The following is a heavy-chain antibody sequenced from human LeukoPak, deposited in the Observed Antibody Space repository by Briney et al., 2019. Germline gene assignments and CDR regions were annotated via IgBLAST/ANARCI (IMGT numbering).Heavy chain of an antibody. J-gene: IGHJ3*02. CDR1: GFTFSSYG. CDR2: ISYDGSNK. D-gene: IGHD6-13*01. Sequence: PGGSLRLSCAASGFTFSSYGMHWVRQAPGKGLEWVAVISYDGSNKYYADSVKGRFTISRDNSKNTLYLQMNSLRAEDTAVYYCARVGYSSSWYHAFDIWGQGTMVTVSS. CDR3: ARVGYSSSWYHAFDI. V-gene: IGHV3-30*03.